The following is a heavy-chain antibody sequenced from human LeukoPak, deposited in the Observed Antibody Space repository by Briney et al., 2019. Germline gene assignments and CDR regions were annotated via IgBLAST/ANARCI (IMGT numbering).Heavy chain of an antibody. CDR3: ARDHNWGPDY. CDR2: SHPGRGDT. CDR1: GYTFTDHY. D-gene: IGHD7-27*01. V-gene: IGHV1-2*02. Sequence: GASVKVSCKPLGYTFTDHYFHCLRQAPGQGLEWMGWSHPGRGDTNYAQKFQGRVSLTRDTSISTAYMELSRLTSDDTAVYYCARDHNWGPDYWGQGTLVSVSS. J-gene: IGHJ4*02.